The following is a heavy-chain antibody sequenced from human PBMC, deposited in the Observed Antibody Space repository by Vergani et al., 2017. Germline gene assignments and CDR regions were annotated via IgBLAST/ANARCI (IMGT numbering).Heavy chain of an antibody. V-gene: IGHV1-2*02. Sequence: QVQLVQSGAEVKKPGASVKVSCKASGYTFTGHYMHWVRQAPGQGLEWMGWINPNSGGTNYAQKFQGRVTMTRDTSISTAYMELSRLRSDDTAVYYCARXNCSSTSCYDGDDAFDIWGQGTMVTVSS. CDR1: GYTFTGHY. D-gene: IGHD2-2*01. CDR3: ARXNCSSTSCYDGDDAFDI. J-gene: IGHJ3*02. CDR2: INPNSGGT.